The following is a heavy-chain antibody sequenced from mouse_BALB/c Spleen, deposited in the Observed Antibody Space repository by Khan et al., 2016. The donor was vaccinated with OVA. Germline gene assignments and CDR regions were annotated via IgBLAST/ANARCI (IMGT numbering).Heavy chain of an antibody. J-gene: IGHJ2*01. V-gene: IGHV1-7*01. Sequence: QVRLQQSGAELAKPGASVKMSCKASGYTFTNYWMHWVKQRPGQGLEWIGYINPTSGYTDYNEKFKDRATLSADKASSTAYMQLSSLTSEDSAVYYCTRDRIDYWGQGTTLTVSS. CDR2: INPTSGYT. CDR3: TRDRIDY. CDR1: GYTFTNYW.